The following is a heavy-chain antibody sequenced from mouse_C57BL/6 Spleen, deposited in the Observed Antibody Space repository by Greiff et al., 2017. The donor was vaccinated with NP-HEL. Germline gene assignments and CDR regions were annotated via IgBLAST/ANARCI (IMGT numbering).Heavy chain of an antibody. D-gene: IGHD1-1*01. CDR2: IRNKANGYTT. V-gene: IGHV7-3*01. CDR3: ARYRYYYGSSYPWYFDV. Sequence: EVQRVASGGGLVQPGGSLSLSCAASGFTFTDYYMCWVRQPPGKALEWLGFIRNKANGYTTEYSASVKGRFTFSRDTSQSILYLKMNGLRAEDSATYYCARYRYYYGSSYPWYFDVWGTGTTVTVSA. CDR1: GFTFTDYY. J-gene: IGHJ1*03.